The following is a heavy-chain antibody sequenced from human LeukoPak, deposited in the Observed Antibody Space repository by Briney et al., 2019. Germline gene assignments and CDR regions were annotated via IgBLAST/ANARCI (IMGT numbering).Heavy chain of an antibody. V-gene: IGHV3-48*01. Sequence: PGGSLRLSCAASGFTFSSYSMNWVRQAPGKGLEWVSYISSSSSAIYYADSVKGRFTISRDNSKNTLYLQMNSLRAEDTAVYYCANIWASKWCMKVIRKDCPHYWGQGTLVTVSS. CDR3: ANIWASKWCMKVIRKDCPHY. D-gene: IGHD2-8*01. CDR1: GFTFSSYS. CDR2: ISSSSSAI. J-gene: IGHJ4*02.